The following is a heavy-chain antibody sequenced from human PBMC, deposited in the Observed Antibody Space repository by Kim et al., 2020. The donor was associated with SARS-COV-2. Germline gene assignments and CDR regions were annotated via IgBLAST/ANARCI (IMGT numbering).Heavy chain of an antibody. Sequence: GGSLRLSCAASGFTFSSYGMHWVRQAPGKGLEWVAVIWYDGSNKYYADSVKGRFTISRDNSKNTLYLQMNSLRAEDTAVYYCAKWMEQQLVPYGMDVWGQGTTVTVSS. D-gene: IGHD6-13*01. CDR3: AKWMEQQLVPYGMDV. CDR1: GFTFSSYG. J-gene: IGHJ6*02. CDR2: IWYDGSNK. V-gene: IGHV3-33*06.